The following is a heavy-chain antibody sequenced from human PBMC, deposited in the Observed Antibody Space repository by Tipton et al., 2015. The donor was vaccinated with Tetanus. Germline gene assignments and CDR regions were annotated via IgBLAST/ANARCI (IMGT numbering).Heavy chain of an antibody. CDR1: GTSIMDKRHY. Sequence: GLVKPSETLSLTCSVSGTSIMDKRHYRSWIRQPPGKGLEWIAYIFHSGSTNYSPSLKSRVAISMDTSKSQISLKLSSVTAADTAVYYCARRSYCSSSRCFDAFDLWGQGTMVTVSS. J-gene: IGHJ3*01. CDR2: IFHSGST. CDR3: ARRSYCSSSRCFDAFDL. D-gene: IGHD2-2*01. V-gene: IGHV4-59*11.